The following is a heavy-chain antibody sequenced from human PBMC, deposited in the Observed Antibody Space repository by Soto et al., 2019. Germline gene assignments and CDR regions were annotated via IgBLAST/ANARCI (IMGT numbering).Heavy chain of an antibody. CDR1: GYTFTSYG. D-gene: IGHD5-12*01. CDR2: ISAYNGNT. CDR3: ARVLSGYDLDYYYYYMDV. Sequence: ASVKVSCKASGYTFTSYGISWVRQAPGQGLEWMGWISAYNGNTNYAQKLQGRVTMTTDTSTSTAYMELRSLRSDDTAVYYCARVLSGYDLDYYYYYMDVWGKGTTVTVSS. V-gene: IGHV1-18*01. J-gene: IGHJ6*03.